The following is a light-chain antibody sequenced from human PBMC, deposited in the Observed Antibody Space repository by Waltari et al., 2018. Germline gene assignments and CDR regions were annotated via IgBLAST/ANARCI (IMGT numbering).Light chain of an antibody. CDR2: ISN. CDR1: SFNIGSHD. J-gene: IGLJ2*01. CDR3: SAWDGSLNSRV. Sequence: QSVLTQPPSASGTPGQRVTISCFGSSFNIGSHDVNWYQQLPGTAPKLRIYISNHRPAGVPDRFSGSKSGTSASLAISGLQSEDEADYYCSAWDGSLNSRVFGGGTKLTVL. V-gene: IGLV1-44*01.